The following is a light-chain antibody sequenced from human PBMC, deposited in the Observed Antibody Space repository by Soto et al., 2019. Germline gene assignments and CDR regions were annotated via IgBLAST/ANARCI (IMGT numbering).Light chain of an antibody. J-gene: IGKJ1*01. Sequence: DIQMTQSPSTLSASVGDRVTITCRASQSISSWLAWYQQKPGKAPKLLIYKASTLQSGVPSRFSGSGSGTEFTHAISRLQPDDSATYYCQQYNDNCTFGQGTKVEIK. CDR1: QSISSW. CDR3: QQYNDNCT. V-gene: IGKV1-5*03. CDR2: KAS.